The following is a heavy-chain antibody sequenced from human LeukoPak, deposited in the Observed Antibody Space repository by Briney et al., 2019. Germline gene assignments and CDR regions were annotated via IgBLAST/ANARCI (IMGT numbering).Heavy chain of an antibody. J-gene: IGHJ4*02. CDR1: GFTFSRYR. V-gene: IGHV3-30*18. Sequence: PGGSLRLSCAASGFTFSRYRMHWLRQAPGKGLEGVAVISYDGSNKYYADSVKGRFTISSDNSKNTLYLQMNSLRPEDTAVYNCEKSGSYSRYDVGVYFDYWGQGTLVTVSS. D-gene: IGHD5-12*01. CDR3: EKSGSYSRYDVGVYFDY. CDR2: ISYDGSNK.